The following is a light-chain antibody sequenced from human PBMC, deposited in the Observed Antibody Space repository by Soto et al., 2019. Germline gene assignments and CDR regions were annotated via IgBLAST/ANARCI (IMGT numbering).Light chain of an antibody. CDR3: QQYDNPPIT. V-gene: IGKV1-33*01. J-gene: IGKJ5*01. CDR1: QDISNY. CDR2: DAS. Sequence: DLQMTQSPSSLSASVGDRVTITCQASQDISNYLNWYQQKPGKAPKLLIYDASNLETGVPSRFSGSGSGTDFTFTISSLQPEDIARYYCQQYDNPPITFGQGTRLEIK.